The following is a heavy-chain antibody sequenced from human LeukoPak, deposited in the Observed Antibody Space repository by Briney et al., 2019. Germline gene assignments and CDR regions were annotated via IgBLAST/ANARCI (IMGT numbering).Heavy chain of an antibody. CDR1: GFTVNSNY. CDR2: IYSDGGT. J-gene: IGHJ4*02. D-gene: IGHD6-19*01. CDR3: ARDSSGPGY. V-gene: IGHV3-53*01. Sequence: GGSLRLSCAASGFTVNSNYMSWVRQAPGKGLEWVSVIYSDGGTFYADSVKGRFTISRDNSKNTLYLQMNSLRAEDTAVYYCARDSSGPGYWGQGTLVTVSS.